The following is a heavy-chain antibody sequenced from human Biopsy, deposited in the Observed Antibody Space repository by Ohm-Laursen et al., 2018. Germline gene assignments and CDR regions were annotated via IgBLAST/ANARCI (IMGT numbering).Heavy chain of an antibody. CDR1: GYSVTNDYY. D-gene: IGHD5-12*01. CDR3: ARVAGGYAYYYGMDV. CDR2: IYYDGIT. Sequence: SETLSLTCVVSGYSVTNDYYWGWIRQPPGKGLEWIGNIYYDGITYYNPSLKSRVAMSVDTSKNQFSLRLTSVTAADTAVYYCARVAGGYAYYYGMDVWGQGTTVIASS. V-gene: IGHV4-38-2*01. J-gene: IGHJ6*02.